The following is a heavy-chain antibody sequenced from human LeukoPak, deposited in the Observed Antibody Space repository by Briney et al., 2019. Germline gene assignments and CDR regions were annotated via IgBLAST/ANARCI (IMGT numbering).Heavy chain of an antibody. V-gene: IGHV4-30-4*01. CDR2: IYYSGST. J-gene: IGHJ4*02. D-gene: IGHD2-15*01. CDR1: GGSISSGDYY. CDR3: ARVPGYCSGGSCYRDLGYFDY. Sequence: SETLSLTCTVSGGSISSGDYYWSWIRQPPGKGLEWIGYIYYSGSTYYNPSLKSRVTISVDTSKNQFSLKLSSVTAADTAVYYCARVPGYCSGGSCYRDLGYFDYWGQGTLVTVSS.